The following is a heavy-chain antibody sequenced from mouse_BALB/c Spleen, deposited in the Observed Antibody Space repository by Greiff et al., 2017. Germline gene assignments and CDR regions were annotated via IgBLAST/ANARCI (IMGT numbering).Heavy chain of an antibody. CDR2: ISYSGST. CDR1: GYSITSDYA. CDR3: ARFTTVVDAMDY. J-gene: IGHJ4*01. D-gene: IGHD1-1*01. Sequence: EVQLQESGPGLVKPSQSLSLTCTVTGYSITSDYAWNWIRQFPGNKLEWMGYISYSGSTSYNPSLKSRISITRDTSKNQFFLQLNSVTTEDTATYYCARFTTVVDAMDYWGQGTSVTVSS. V-gene: IGHV3-2*02.